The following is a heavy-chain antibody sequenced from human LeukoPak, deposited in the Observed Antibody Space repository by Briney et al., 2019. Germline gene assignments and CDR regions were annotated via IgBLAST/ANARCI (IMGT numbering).Heavy chain of an antibody. Sequence: PSQTLSLTCTVSGGSISSGGYFWSSIRQHPRNCLQWIGYIYYSGSTYYNPSLKSRVTISVDTSKNQFSLKLSSVTAADTAVYYCARDHYDFWSGYSDRGMDVWGQGTTVTVSS. J-gene: IGHJ6*02. V-gene: IGHV4-31*03. CDR3: ARDHYDFWSGYSDRGMDV. D-gene: IGHD3-3*01. CDR1: GGSISSGGYF. CDR2: IYYSGST.